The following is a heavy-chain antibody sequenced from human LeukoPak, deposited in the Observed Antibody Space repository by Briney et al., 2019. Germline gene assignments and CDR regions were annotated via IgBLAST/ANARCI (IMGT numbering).Heavy chain of an antibody. CDR1: GFTVSSDY. V-gene: IGHV3-66*01. J-gene: IGHJ6*02. Sequence: GGSLRLSCAASGFTVSSDYMSSVRQAPGKGLEWVSTLYSGGSTYYADSVKGRFTVSRDNSKNTLYLQMNSLRAEETAVYYCAREQGLPNGMDVWGQGTTVSVSS. CDR2: LYSGGST. CDR3: AREQGLPNGMDV.